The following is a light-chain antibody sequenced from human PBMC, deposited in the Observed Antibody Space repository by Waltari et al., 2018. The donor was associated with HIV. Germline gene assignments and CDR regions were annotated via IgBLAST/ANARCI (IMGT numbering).Light chain of an antibody. CDR1: SSNIGAGYD. V-gene: IGLV1-40*01. CDR2: GNS. Sequence: QSELTQPPSVSAAPGQRVTISCTGSSSNIGAGYDVHWYQQVPGRAPKVVIYGNSNRPSGVPDRFSGSKSGSSASLVITGLQSEDEADYSCQSYDSNLSGLFGGGTKVTVL. J-gene: IGLJ2*01. CDR3: QSYDSNLSGL.